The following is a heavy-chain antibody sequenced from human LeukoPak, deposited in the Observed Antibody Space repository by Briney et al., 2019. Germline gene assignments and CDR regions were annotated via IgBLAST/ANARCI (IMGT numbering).Heavy chain of an antibody. V-gene: IGHV3-23*01. CDR1: GFTFSSYA. Sequence: TGGSLRLSCAASGFTFSSYAMSWVRQAPGKGLEWVSAISGSGGSTYYADSVKGRFTISRDNSKNTLYLQMNRLRAEDTAVYYCAKDNKGIAAAGSDAFDIWGQGTMVTVSS. CDR2: ISGSGGST. D-gene: IGHD6-13*01. J-gene: IGHJ3*02. CDR3: AKDNKGIAAAGSDAFDI.